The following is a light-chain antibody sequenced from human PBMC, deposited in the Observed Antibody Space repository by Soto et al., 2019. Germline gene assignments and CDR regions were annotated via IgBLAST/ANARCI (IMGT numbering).Light chain of an antibody. V-gene: IGKV3-15*01. CDR1: QSVSSN. J-gene: IGKJ2*01. CDR3: QQYNNWPRT. CDR2: GAS. Sequence: EIVMTQSPATLSVSPGERATLSCRASQSVSSNLAWYQQKPGQAPRLLIYGASTSATGIPARFSGSGSGTEFTLTISSLQSEDFAVYYCQQYNNWPRTFGQVTKLEIK.